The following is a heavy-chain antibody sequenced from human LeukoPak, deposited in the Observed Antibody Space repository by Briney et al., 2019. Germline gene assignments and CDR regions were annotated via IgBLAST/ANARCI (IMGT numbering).Heavy chain of an antibody. V-gene: IGHV3-53*05. CDR3: AKDIVVVPAAIGYYYYYGMDV. CDR1: GFTVSSNY. CDR2: IYSGGST. D-gene: IGHD2-2*01. J-gene: IGHJ6*02. Sequence: GGSLRLSCAASGFTVSSNYMSWVRQAPGKGLEWVSVIYSGGSTYYADSVNGRFTISRDNSKNTLYLQMNSLRAEDTAVYYCAKDIVVVPAAIGYYYYYGMDVWGQGTTVTVSS.